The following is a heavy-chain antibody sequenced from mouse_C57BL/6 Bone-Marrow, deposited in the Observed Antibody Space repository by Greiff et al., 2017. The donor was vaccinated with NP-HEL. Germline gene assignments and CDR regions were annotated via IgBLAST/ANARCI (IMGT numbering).Heavy chain of an antibody. CDR1: GYTFTSYW. CDR3: ASSSGTGY. V-gene: IGHV1-59*01. Sequence: QVQLQQPGAELVRPGTSVKLSCKASGYTFTSYWMHWVKQRPGQGLEWIGVIDPSDSYTNYNQKFKGKATLTVDPSSSTAYMQLSSLTSEDSAVYYCASSSGTGYWGQGTTLTVSS. J-gene: IGHJ2*01. CDR2: IDPSDSYT. D-gene: IGHD3-2*02.